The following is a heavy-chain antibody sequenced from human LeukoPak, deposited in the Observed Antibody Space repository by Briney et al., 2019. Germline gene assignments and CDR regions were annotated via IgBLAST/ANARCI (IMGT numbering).Heavy chain of an antibody. CDR3: AKDLRGDYVCVFDY. J-gene: IGHJ4*02. CDR1: GFTFSSYG. Sequence: GGSLRLSCAASGFTFSSYGMHWVRQAPGKGLEWVAVIWYDGSNKYYADSVKGRFTISRDNSKNTLYLQMNSLRAEDTAVYYCAKDLRGDYVCVFDYWGQGTLVAVSS. CDR2: IWYDGSNK. D-gene: IGHD4-17*01. V-gene: IGHV3-33*06.